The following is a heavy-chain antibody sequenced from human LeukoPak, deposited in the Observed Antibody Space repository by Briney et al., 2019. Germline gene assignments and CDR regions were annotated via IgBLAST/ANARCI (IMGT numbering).Heavy chain of an antibody. J-gene: IGHJ4*02. D-gene: IGHD6-13*01. CDR2: FDPEDGET. CDR1: GYTLTELS. CDR3: ATGGKYSSSWYNFDY. V-gene: IGHV1-24*01. Sequence: ASVKVSCKVSGYTLTELSMHWVRQAPGKGLEWMGGFDPEDGETIYAQKFQGRVTMTEDTSTDTAYMELSSLRSEDTAVYYCATGGKYSSSWYNFDYWGRGTLVTVSS.